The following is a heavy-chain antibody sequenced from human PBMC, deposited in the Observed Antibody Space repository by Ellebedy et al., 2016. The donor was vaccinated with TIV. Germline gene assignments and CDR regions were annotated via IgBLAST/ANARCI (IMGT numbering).Heavy chain of an antibody. CDR2: IGSAGDT. V-gene: IGHV3-13*01. Sequence: GESLKISCAASGFTFSSHDMHWVRQGPGKGLEWVSAIGSAGDTSYSASVKGRFTISRENGKNYVYLQMNSLRAEDTAVYYCARASAGLDYWGQGTLVTVSS. J-gene: IGHJ4*02. D-gene: IGHD6-13*01. CDR3: ARASAGLDY. CDR1: GFTFSSHD.